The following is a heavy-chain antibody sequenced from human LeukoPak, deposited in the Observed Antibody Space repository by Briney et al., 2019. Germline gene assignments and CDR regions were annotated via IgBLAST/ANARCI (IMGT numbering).Heavy chain of an antibody. CDR3: ARGNGGYADAFDI. CDR2: IYYSGST. Sequence: SETLSLTCTVSGGSISSYYWSWIRQPPGKGLEWIGYIYYSGSTNYNPSLKSRVTISVDTSKNQFSLKLSSVTAADTAVYYCARGNGGYADAFDIWGQGTMVTVSS. V-gene: IGHV4-59*01. D-gene: IGHD2-15*01. CDR1: GGSISSYY. J-gene: IGHJ3*02.